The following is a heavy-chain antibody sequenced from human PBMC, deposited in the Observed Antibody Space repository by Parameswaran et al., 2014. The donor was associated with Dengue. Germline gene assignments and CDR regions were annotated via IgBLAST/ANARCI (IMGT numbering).Heavy chain of an antibody. V-gene: IGHV4-59*01. CDR2: TSHNGLT. Sequence: RWIRQPPGKGLEWIGDTSHNGLTDNYPSFKSRVTISVDTSRNQFSLKLDSVTAADTAVYYCARSPDYSGHDGACDVWGQGTMGHRLL. CDR3: ARSPDYSGHDGACDV. J-gene: IGHJ3*01. D-gene: IGHD4-23*01.